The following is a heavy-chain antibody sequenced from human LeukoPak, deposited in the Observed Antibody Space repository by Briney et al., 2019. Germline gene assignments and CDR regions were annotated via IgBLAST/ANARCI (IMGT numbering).Heavy chain of an antibody. Sequence: GGSLRLSCAASGFTFSSYAMHWVRQAPGKGLECVAVISYDGSNKYYADSVKGRFTISRDNSKNTLYLQMKSLRAEDTAVYYCARDQTVAGPFDYRGQGTLVSVS. CDR2: ISYDGSNK. J-gene: IGHJ4*02. V-gene: IGHV3-30*04. CDR1: GFTFSSYA. D-gene: IGHD6-19*01. CDR3: ARDQTVAGPFDY.